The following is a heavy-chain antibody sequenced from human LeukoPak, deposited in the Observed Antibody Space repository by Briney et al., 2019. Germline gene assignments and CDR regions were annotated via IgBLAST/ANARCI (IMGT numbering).Heavy chain of an antibody. CDR1: GFTLVDYG. Sequence: GGSLRLSCATSGFTLVDYGLSWVRRAPGKGLEWVSAISGSGGSTYYADSVKGRFTISRDNSKNTLYLQMNSLRAEDTAVYYCAKTTYDILTGYLLDPFDYWGQGTLVTVSS. CDR3: AKTTYDILTGYLLDPFDY. CDR2: ISGSGGST. J-gene: IGHJ4*02. D-gene: IGHD3-9*01. V-gene: IGHV3-23*01.